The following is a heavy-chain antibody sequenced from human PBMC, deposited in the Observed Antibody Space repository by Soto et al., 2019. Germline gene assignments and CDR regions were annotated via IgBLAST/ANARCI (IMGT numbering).Heavy chain of an antibody. V-gene: IGHV4-59*01. Sequence: SETLSLTCTVSGGSISSYYWSWIRQPPGKGLEWIGYIYYSGSTNYNPSLKSRVTISVDTSKNQFSLKLSSVTAADTAVYYCARGYYGDYVWYWFDPWGQGTLVTVSS. CDR1: GGSISSYY. CDR2: IYYSGST. CDR3: ARGYYGDYVWYWFDP. D-gene: IGHD4-17*01. J-gene: IGHJ5*02.